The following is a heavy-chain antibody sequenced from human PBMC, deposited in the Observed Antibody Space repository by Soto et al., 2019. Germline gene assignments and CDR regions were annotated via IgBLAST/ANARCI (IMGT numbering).Heavy chain of an antibody. V-gene: IGHV5-51*01. CDR3: ARRSRDYYDSSGYFVGDY. Sequence: GESLKISCKGSGYSFTSYWIGWVRQMPGKGLEWMGIIYPGDSNTRYSPSFQSQVTISADKTISTAYLQWSSLKASDTAMYYCARRSRDYYDSSGYFVGDYWGQGTRGTAPQ. CDR1: GYSFTSYW. J-gene: IGHJ4*02. CDR2: IYPGDSNT. D-gene: IGHD3-22*01.